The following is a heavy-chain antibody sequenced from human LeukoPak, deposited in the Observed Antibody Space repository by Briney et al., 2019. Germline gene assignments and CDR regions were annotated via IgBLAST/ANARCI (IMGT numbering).Heavy chain of an antibody. CDR2: INHSGST. CDR1: GGSFSGYY. CDR3: ARGGSRTWDYYYSYYMDV. D-gene: IGHD2-2*01. Sequence: PSETLSLTCAVYGGSFSGYYWSWIRQPPGKGLEWIGEINHSGSTNYNPSLKSRVTILVDTSKSQFSLKLSSVTAADTAVYYCARGGSRTWDYYYSYYMDVWGKGTTVTVSS. V-gene: IGHV4-34*01. J-gene: IGHJ6*03.